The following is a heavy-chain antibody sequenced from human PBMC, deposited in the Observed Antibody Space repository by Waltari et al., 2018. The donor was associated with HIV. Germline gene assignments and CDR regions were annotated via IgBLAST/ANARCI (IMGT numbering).Heavy chain of an antibody. J-gene: IGHJ5*02. V-gene: IGHV4-34*01. CDR2: INHSGST. CDR1: GGSFSGYY. D-gene: IGHD6-19*01. CDR3: ARRSVAVAGNWFDP. Sequence: QVQLQQWGAGLLKPSETLSLTCAVYGGSFSGYYWSWIRQPPGKGLEWIGEINHSGSTNYTPSLKSRVTISVDTSKNQFSRKLSSVTAADTAVYYCARRSVAVAGNWFDPWGQGTLVTVSS.